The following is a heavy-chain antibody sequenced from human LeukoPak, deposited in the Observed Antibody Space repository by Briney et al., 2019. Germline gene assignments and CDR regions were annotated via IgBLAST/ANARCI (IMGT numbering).Heavy chain of an antibody. D-gene: IGHD3-10*01. CDR3: ARDPAVLWFGESRGEDYFDY. V-gene: IGHV6-1*01. CDR2: TYYRSKWYN. J-gene: IGHJ4*02. Sequence: SQTLSVTCAISGDSVSSNSAAWNWIRQSPSRGLEWLGRTYYRSKWYNDYAVSVKSRITINPDTSKNQFSLQLNSVTPEDTAVYYCARDPAVLWFGESRGEDYFDYWGQGTLVTVSS. CDR1: GDSVSSNSAA.